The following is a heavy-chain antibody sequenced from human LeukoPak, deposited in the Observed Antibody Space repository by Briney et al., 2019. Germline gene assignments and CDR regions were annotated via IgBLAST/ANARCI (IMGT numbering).Heavy chain of an antibody. J-gene: IGHJ5*02. D-gene: IGHD3-10*01. CDR1: GFTFSNYW. CDR2: FNGDGVST. CDR3: ASHRVVRGVFDP. Sequence: PGGSLRLSCAASGFTFSNYWIHWVRQAPGKGLVWVSRFNGDGVSTTYADSVKGRFTISSDNAKNTLYLQMNSLRAEDTAVYYCASHRVVRGVFDPWGQGTLVTVSS. V-gene: IGHV3-74*01.